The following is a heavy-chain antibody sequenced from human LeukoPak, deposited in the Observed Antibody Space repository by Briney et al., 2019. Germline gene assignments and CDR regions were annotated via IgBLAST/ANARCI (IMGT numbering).Heavy chain of an antibody. CDR1: GFTFSRLA. J-gene: IGHJ4*02. V-gene: IGHV3-23*01. CDR3: AKDHESDGYPCLDH. Sequence: GGSLRLSCAASGFTFSRLAMTWVRQAPGKGLEWVSAISASGPYYADAVRGRFTISRDNSRNTLSLQMDSLRAEDTAVYYCAKDHESDGYPCLDHWGLGTLVTVSS. CDR2: ISASGP. D-gene: IGHD3-22*01.